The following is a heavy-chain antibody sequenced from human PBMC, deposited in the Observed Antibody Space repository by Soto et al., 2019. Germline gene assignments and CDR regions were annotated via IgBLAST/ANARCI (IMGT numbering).Heavy chain of an antibody. D-gene: IGHD2-15*01. CDR1: GYTFTSYG. J-gene: IGHJ3*02. CDR3: ARSWMVVDATRGACDI. CDR2: ISADNGKS. V-gene: IGHV1-18*04. Sequence: QVQLVQSGAEVQKPGASVKVSCKASGYTFTSYGISWVRQAPGQGLEWMGWISADNGKSHHAQKLQGRVTMTTDTSTSTADMELRSLRSADKSVYYCARSWMVVDATRGACDIWGQGKMVTFSS.